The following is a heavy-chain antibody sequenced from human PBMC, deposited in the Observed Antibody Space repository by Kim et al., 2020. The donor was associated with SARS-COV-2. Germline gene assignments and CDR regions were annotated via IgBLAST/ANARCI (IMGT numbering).Heavy chain of an antibody. V-gene: IGHV1-18*01. D-gene: IGHD2-21*02. CDR1: GYTFTSYG. CDR3: ARRKREHIVVVTGREGFEAFDY. CDR2: ISAYNGNT. J-gene: IGHJ4*02. Sequence: ASVKVSCKASGYTFTSYGISWVRQAPGQGLEWMGWISAYNGNTNYAQKLQGRVTMTTDTSTSTAYMELRSLRSDDTAVYYCARRKREHIVVVTGREGFEAFDYWGQGTLVTVSS.